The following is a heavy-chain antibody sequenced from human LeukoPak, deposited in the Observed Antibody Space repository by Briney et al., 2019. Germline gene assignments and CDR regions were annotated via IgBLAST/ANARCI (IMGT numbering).Heavy chain of an antibody. CDR3: ARDLIDYYFDY. V-gene: IGHV3-7*01. CDR2: IKQDGSEK. CDR1: GFTFSSYA. Sequence: GGSLRLSCAASGFTFSSYAMSWVRQAPGKGLEWVANIKQDGSEKYYVDSVKGRFTISRDNAKNSLYLQMNSLRAEDTAVYYCARDLIDYYFDYWGQGTLVTVSS. J-gene: IGHJ4*02.